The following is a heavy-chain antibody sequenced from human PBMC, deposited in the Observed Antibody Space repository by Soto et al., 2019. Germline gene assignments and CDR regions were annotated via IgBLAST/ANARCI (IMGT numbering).Heavy chain of an antibody. D-gene: IGHD3-22*01. J-gene: IGHJ4*02. V-gene: IGHV1-69*13. CDR2: IIPIFGTA. CDR3: AREPGRYYYDSSGH. CDR1: GGTFSSYA. Sequence: ASVKVSCKASGGTFSSYAISWVRQAPGQGLEWMGGIIPIFGTANYAQKFQGRVTITADESTSTAYMELSSLRSEDTAVYYCAREPGRYYYDSSGHWGQGTLVTVSS.